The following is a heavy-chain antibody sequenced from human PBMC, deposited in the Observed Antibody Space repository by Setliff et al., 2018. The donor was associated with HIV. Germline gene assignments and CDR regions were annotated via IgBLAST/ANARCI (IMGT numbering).Heavy chain of an antibody. D-gene: IGHD5-12*01. V-gene: IGHV4-61*02. Sequence: SETLSLTCTVSGDSMTSGSYYWTWIRQPAGKRLEWIGRVTVNGATEYNPSLQSRVTISVDTSKNQFPLKLNSVTAADTAVYYCARHGAENFGDYDWVDYWGQGTLVTVSS. CDR2: VTVNGAT. CDR3: ARHGAENFGDYDWVDY. J-gene: IGHJ4*02. CDR1: GDSMTSGSYY.